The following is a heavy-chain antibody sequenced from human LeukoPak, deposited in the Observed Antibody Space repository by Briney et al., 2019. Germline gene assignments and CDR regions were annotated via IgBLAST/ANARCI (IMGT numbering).Heavy chain of an antibody. D-gene: IGHD6-6*01. CDR2: ISGSGDAT. J-gene: IGHJ5*02. CDR3: AKLRGLSSSSENNWFDP. V-gene: IGHV3-23*01. CDR1: GFTFTSYG. Sequence: PGGSLRLSCVASGFTFTSYGMSWVRQAPGKRLEWVSGISGSGDATYCADSVKGRFTISRDNSKNTLYLQMNSLRAEETAVYYCAKLRGLSSSSENNWFDPWGQGTLVTVSS.